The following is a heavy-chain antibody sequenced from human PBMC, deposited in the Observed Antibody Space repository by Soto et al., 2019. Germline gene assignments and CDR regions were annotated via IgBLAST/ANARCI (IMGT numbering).Heavy chain of an antibody. CDR1: GFTFSSYD. V-gene: IGHV3-48*03. CDR2: ISSSGSSI. CDR3: ARDPGCSDGVCSRFDY. J-gene: IGHJ4*02. D-gene: IGHD2-8*01. Sequence: EVQLVESGGGLVQPGGSLRLSCAASGFTFSSYDMNWVRQAPGKGLEWVSYISSSGSSINYADSVKGRFTISRDNAKNSLYLQMNSLRAEDTAVYYCARDPGCSDGVCSRFDYWGLGTLVTVSS.